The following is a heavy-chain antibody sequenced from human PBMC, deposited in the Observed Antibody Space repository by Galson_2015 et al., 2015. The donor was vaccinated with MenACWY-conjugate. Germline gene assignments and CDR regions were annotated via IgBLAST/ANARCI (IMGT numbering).Heavy chain of an antibody. CDR2: IRYDGSYE. Sequence: SLRLSCAASGLTLSDFAMHWVRQAPGKGLEWVSFIRYDGSYEQYADSVKGRFTILRDNSKDMLYMLMNRLRVEDTAVYYCATHDGSGNVGDWSQGARVTVAS. CDR3: ATHDGSGNVGD. CDR1: GLTLSDFA. J-gene: IGHJ4*02. V-gene: IGHV3-30*02. D-gene: IGHD3-10*01.